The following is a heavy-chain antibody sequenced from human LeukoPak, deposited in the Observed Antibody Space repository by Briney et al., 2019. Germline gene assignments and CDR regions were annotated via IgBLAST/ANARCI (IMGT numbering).Heavy chain of an antibody. J-gene: IGHJ4*02. CDR3: AKRYCSSTTCYDDRGAFDY. V-gene: IGHV1-2*02. CDR2: INPNSGGT. Sequence: GASVKVSCKASGYTFTGYYMHWVRQAPGQGLEWMGWINPNSGGTNYAQKFQGRVTMTRDTSISTAYMELSRLRSDDTAVYYCAKRYCSSTTCYDDRGAFDYWGQGTLVTVSS. D-gene: IGHD2-2*01. CDR1: GYTFTGYY.